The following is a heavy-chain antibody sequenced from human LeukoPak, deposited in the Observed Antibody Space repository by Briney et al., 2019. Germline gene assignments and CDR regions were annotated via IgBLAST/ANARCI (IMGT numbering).Heavy chain of an antibody. CDR2: IDASDSYT. CDR1: GYSFTNFW. J-gene: IGHJ3*02. CDR3: TRYGGDGYNDRAFDI. Sequence: GESLRISCKGPGYSFTNFWIIWVRQVPGKGLEWMGAIDASDSYTNYSPSFQGHVTISTDKSISTAYLQWSSLKASDTAMYYCTRYGGDGYNDRAFDIWGRGTMVTVSS. V-gene: IGHV5-10-1*01. D-gene: IGHD5-24*01.